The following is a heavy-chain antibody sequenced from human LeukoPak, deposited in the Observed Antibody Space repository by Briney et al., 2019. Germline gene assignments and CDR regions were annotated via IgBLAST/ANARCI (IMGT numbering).Heavy chain of an antibody. CDR3: ARDRHYDSSGYYLFDAFDI. Sequence: PSETLSLTCTVSGASLTGSYWSWIRQPPGKGLDWIGFIYYTGSANYNPSIRSRVTVSLDTSKNQFSLKVTSVTAADTAVYYCARDRHYDSSGYYLFDAFDIWGQGTMVTVSS. D-gene: IGHD3-22*01. CDR1: GASLTGSY. J-gene: IGHJ3*02. CDR2: IYYTGSA. V-gene: IGHV4-59*01.